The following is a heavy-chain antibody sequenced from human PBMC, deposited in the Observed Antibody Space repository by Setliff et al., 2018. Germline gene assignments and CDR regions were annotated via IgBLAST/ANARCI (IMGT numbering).Heavy chain of an antibody. J-gene: IGHJ4*02. CDR2: ISNRGST. V-gene: IGHV4-59*11. Sequence: SETLSLTCTVSGDYISSQYWSWIRQPPGKGLEWIGYISNRGSTDYNPSLKSRVTISEDTSRSQFSLKLTSVTTADTAVYYCALSGHYPFYYDYWGLGTLVTVSS. CDR3: ALSGHYPFYYDY. D-gene: IGHD3-3*01. CDR1: GDYISSQY.